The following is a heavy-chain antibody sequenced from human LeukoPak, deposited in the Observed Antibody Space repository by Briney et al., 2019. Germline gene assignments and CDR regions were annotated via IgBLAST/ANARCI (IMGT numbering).Heavy chain of an antibody. J-gene: IGHJ6*02. Sequence: GGSLRLSCAVSGLTFSDAWVSWARQAPGKGLEWVAVIWYDGGNKYYADSVKGRFTISRDNSKNTLYLQMNSLRAEDTAVYYCARVSRTYYDFWSAQDYYGMDVWGQGTTVTVSS. D-gene: IGHD3-3*01. CDR1: GLTFSDAW. CDR2: IWYDGGNK. CDR3: ARVSRTYYDFWSAQDYYGMDV. V-gene: IGHV3-33*08.